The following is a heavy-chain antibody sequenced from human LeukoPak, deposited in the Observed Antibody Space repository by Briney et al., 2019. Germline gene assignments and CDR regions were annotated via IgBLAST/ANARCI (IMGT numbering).Heavy chain of an antibody. D-gene: IGHD5-24*01. CDR3: ARDSQGGNNTLGVDY. CDR2: ISYDGSNK. V-gene: IGHV3-30*04. J-gene: IGHJ4*02. Sequence: PGGSLRLSCAASGFTFSSHAMHWVRQAPGKGLKWVAVISYDGSNKYYADSVKGRFTISRDNSKNTLYLQMNSLRPEDTAVFYCARDSQGGNNTLGVDYWGQGTLVAVSS. CDR1: GFTFSSHA.